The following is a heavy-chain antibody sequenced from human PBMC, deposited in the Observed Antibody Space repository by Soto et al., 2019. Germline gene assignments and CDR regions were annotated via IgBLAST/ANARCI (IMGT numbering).Heavy chain of an antibody. D-gene: IGHD3-22*01. CDR3: ARDKSADSSGYLYYFDY. Sequence: SVKVSCNAPVDTLTIYDIFWVQQANGQVLEWMGWMNPNSGNTGYAQKFQGRVTMTRNTSISTAYMELSSLRSEDTAVYYCARDKSADSSGYLYYFDYCGEGTLVTVS. V-gene: IGHV1-8*02. CDR1: VDTLTIYD. J-gene: IGHJ4*02. CDR2: MNPNSGNT.